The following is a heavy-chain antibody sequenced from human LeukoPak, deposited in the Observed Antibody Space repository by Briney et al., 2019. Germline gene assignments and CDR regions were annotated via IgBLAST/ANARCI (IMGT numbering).Heavy chain of an antibody. V-gene: IGHV3-30*04. J-gene: IGHJ4*02. Sequence: PGRSLRLSCAASGFTFSSYAMHWVRQAPGKGLEWVAVISYDGSNKYYADSVKGRFTISRDNSKNTLYPQMNSLRAEDTAVYYCARDGSWGSYRYAYYFDYWGQGTLVTVSS. D-gene: IGHD3-16*02. CDR1: GFTFSSYA. CDR2: ISYDGSNK. CDR3: ARDGSWGSYRYAYYFDY.